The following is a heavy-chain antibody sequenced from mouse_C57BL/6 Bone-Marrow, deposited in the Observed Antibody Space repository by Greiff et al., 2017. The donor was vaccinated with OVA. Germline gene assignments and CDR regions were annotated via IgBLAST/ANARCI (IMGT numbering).Heavy chain of an antibody. CDR3: RRQLITTVVAPWFDY. CDR1: GFSFNTYA. Sequence: EVKLVESGGGLVQPKGSLKLSCAASGFSFNTYAMNWVRQAPGKGLEWVARIRSKSNNYATYYADSVKDTFTISRDDSESKRYMQMKNLKTEDTAMYYCRRQLITTVVAPWFDYWGQGTTLTVSS. V-gene: IGHV10-1*01. CDR2: IRSKSNNYAT. D-gene: IGHD1-1*01. J-gene: IGHJ2*01.